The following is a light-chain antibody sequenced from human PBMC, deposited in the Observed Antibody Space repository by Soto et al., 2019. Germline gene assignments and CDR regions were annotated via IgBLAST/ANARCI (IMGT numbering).Light chain of an antibody. V-gene: IGKV1-5*03. CDR1: QTISSW. CDR2: KAS. Sequence: DIQMTQSPSTLSASVGDRVIITCRASQTISSWLAWYQQKPGKAPKLLIYKASSLESGVPSRFSGSGSGTEFTLTISSLQPDDFATYYCKHYNNYLLTFGGGTKVEIK. J-gene: IGKJ4*01. CDR3: KHYNNYLLT.